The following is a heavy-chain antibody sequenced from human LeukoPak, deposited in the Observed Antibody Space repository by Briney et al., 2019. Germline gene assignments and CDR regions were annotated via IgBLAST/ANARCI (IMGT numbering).Heavy chain of an antibody. D-gene: IGHD2-2*03. J-gene: IGHJ6*02. CDR3: AREAGPWMNYYYGMDV. V-gene: IGHV3-11*04. CDR1: GFTFSDYH. Sequence: PGGSLRLSCAASGFTFSDYHMSWIRQASGKGLEWVSYISSSGGTISYADSVKGRFTISRDNAKNSLYLQMNSLRAEDTAVYYCAREAGPWMNYYYGMDVWGQGTTVTVSS. CDR2: ISSSGGTI.